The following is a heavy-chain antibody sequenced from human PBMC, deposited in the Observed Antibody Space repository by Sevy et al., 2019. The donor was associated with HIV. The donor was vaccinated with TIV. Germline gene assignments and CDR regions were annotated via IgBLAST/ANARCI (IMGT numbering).Heavy chain of an antibody. CDR2: ISAYNGNT. J-gene: IGHJ6*02. CDR3: ARGDCTGGVCYISGGVDV. D-gene: IGHD2-8*02. V-gene: IGHV1-18*01. Sequence: ASVKVSCKASGYTFTSYGISWVRQAPGQGLEWMGWISAYNGNTNYAQKLQGRVTMTTDTSTSTAYMELRSLRSDDTAVYYCARGDCTGGVCYISGGVDVWGQGTTVTVSS. CDR1: GYTFTSYG.